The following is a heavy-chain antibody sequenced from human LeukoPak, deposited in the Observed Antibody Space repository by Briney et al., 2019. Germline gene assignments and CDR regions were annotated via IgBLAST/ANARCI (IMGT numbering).Heavy chain of an antibody. CDR1: GFTFSSYS. J-gene: IGHJ3*02. Sequence: GGSLRLSCAASGFTFSSYSMNWVRQAPGKGLEWVSSISSSSSYIYYADSVKGRFTISRDNAKNSLYLQMNSLRAEDTAVYYCARARSGYPPTDAFDIWGQGTMVTVSS. CDR2: ISSSSSYI. D-gene: IGHD5-12*01. CDR3: ARARSGYPPTDAFDI. V-gene: IGHV3-21*01.